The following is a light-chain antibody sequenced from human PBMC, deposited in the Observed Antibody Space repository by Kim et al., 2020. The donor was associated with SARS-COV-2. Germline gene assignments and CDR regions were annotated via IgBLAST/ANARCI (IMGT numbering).Light chain of an antibody. V-gene: IGKV1-27*01. Sequence: ASGENRVTTSCGGSQGINNYLAWYQQKPGKDPRLLVYGASARETGVPYRFSGSGSGTDFTLTITSLQPEDVAVYYCQQCRSAPWTFGQGTKVEIK. CDR1: QGINNY. CDR2: GAS. J-gene: IGKJ1*01. CDR3: QQCRSAPWT.